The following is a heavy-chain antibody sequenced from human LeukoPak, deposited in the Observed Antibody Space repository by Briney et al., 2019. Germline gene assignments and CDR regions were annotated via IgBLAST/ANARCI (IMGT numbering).Heavy chain of an antibody. J-gene: IGHJ5*02. Sequence: ASVKVSCKASGYTFTGYYMHWVRQAPGQGLEWMGWINPNSGGTNYAQKFQGRVTMTRDTSISTAYMELSRLRSDDTAVYYCARGSNWNYFVRWFDPWGQGTLVTVSS. V-gene: IGHV1-2*02. CDR2: INPNSGGT. D-gene: IGHD1-7*01. CDR1: GYTFTGYY. CDR3: ARGSNWNYFVRWFDP.